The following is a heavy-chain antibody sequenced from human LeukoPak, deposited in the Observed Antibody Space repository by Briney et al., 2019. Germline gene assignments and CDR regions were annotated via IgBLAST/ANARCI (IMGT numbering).Heavy chain of an antibody. CDR3: ARAGWFSTTWHFDY. J-gene: IGHJ4*02. V-gene: IGHV4-61*01. Sequence: SETLSLTCTVSSDSVSSGNNLWCWIRQTPGRGLEWIGFMYSSGSTTYNPSLKSRVTISVDTSKKQFSLNLSSVTAADTAVYYCARAGWFSTTWHFDYWGQGILVTVSS. D-gene: IGHD6-19*01. CDR2: MYSSGST. CDR1: SDSVSSGNNL.